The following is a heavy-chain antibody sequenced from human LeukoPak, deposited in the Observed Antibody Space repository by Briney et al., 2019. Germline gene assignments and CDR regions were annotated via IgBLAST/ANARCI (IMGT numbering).Heavy chain of an antibody. J-gene: IGHJ4*02. V-gene: IGHV3-11*01. D-gene: IGHD6-19*01. CDR1: GFTFSEFY. CDR3: ARETVAGTFDY. CDR2: ISSSGDIE. Sequence: ESGGSLRLSCAASGFTFSEFYMSWIRQAPGKGREWVSDISSSGDIESYADSVKGRFTISRDNAKKSLHLQMNSLRAEDTAVYYCARETVAGTFDYWGQGALVTVSS.